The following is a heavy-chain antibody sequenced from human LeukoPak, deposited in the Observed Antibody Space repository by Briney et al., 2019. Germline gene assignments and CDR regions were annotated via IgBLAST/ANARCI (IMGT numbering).Heavy chain of an antibody. CDR3: ARLPNYTTGWLNWFDP. V-gene: IGHV3-23*01. J-gene: IGHJ5*02. CDR1: GFTFSSDA. CDR2: ISAIGNST. Sequence: GGSLRLSWAASGFTFSSDAMSWGCQAPGKGLEWVSGISAIGNSTYYADSVKGRFTISRDNSKNTLYLRMNSLRAEDTALYYCARLPNYTTGWLNWFDPWGQGTLVTVSS. D-gene: IGHD6-19*01.